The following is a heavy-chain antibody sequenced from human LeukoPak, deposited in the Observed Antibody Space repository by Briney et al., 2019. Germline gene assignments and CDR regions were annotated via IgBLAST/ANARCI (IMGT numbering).Heavy chain of an antibody. CDR2: ISGSGGST. J-gene: IGHJ4*02. D-gene: IGHD3-10*01. V-gene: IGHV3-23*01. Sequence: SGGSLRPSCAASGFTFSSYAMSWVRQAPGKGLEWVSGISGSGGSTYYADSVKGRFTISRDNSKNTLYLQMNSLRAEDTAVYNCATPLSSGNDYWGQGTLVTVSS. CDR3: ATPLSSGNDY. CDR1: GFTFSSYA.